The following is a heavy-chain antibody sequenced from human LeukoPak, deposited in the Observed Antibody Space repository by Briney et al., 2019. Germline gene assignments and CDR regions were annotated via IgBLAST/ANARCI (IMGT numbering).Heavy chain of an antibody. CDR1: GYTFTGYY. CDR2: INPNSGGT. V-gene: IGHV1-2*02. D-gene: IGHD2-2*02. CDR3: ARDLRYCSSTSCYRQIGWFDP. Sequence: APVKVSCKASGYTFTGYYMHWVRQAPGQGLEWMGWINPNSGGTNYAQKFQGRVTMTRDTSISTAYMELRSLRSDDTAVYYCARDLRYCSSTSCYRQIGWFDPWGQGTLVTVSS. J-gene: IGHJ5*02.